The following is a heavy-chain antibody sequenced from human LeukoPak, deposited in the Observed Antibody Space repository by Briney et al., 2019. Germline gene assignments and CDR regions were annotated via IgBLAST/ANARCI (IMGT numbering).Heavy chain of an antibody. J-gene: IGHJ4*02. V-gene: IGHV3-30*02. CDR3: AKDKDLYMIVVGILDG. CDR2: IRYDGSNK. CDR1: GFTFSSYG. Sequence: PGGSLRLSCAASGFTFSSYGMHWVRQAPGKGLEWVAFIRYDGSNKYYADSVKGRFTISRDNSKNTLYLQMNSLRAEDTAVYYCAKDKDLYMIVVGILDGWGQGTLVTVSS. D-gene: IGHD3-22*01.